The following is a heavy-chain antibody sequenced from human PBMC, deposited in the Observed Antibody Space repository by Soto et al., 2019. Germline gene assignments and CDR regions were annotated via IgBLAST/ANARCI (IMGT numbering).Heavy chain of an antibody. CDR2: IYYSGST. Sequence: QVQLQGSGPGLVKPSQTLSLTCTVSGGSISSDDYYRSWIRQPPGKGLEWIGYIYYSGSTYYNPSLKSRVTISLDTSKNQFALNLSSVTAADTVVYYCARVGWSQPNRYFDLWGRGTLVTVSS. CDR3: ARVGWSQPNRYFDL. D-gene: IGHD3-3*01. V-gene: IGHV4-30-4*01. CDR1: GGSISSDDYY. J-gene: IGHJ2*01.